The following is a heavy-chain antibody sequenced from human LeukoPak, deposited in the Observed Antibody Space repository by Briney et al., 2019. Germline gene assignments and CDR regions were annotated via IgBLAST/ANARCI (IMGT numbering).Heavy chain of an antibody. CDR2: IYYRGST. CDR3: ASYTMAHAIDV. CDR1: GGSISSYY. D-gene: IGHD3-16*01. V-gene: IGHV4-39*07. Sequence: SETLSLTCTVSGGSISSYYCGWIRQPPGKGLEWIGSIYYRGSTYYNPSLKSRVTISVDTSKNQFSLKLRSVTAPGTAEYYCASYTMAHAIDVWGQGTMVTVSS. J-gene: IGHJ3*01.